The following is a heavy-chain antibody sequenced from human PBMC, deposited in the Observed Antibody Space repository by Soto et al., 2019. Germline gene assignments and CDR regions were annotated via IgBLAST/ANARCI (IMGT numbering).Heavy chain of an antibody. CDR3: ARDYLVIPHRVIDY. V-gene: IGHV3-11*06. CDR2: LSTTGNYV. J-gene: IGHJ4*02. CDR1: GFAFRDYY. Sequence: PGGSLRLSCAASGFAFRDYYMTWIRQAPGKGLEWVSFLSTTGNYVNYADSLKGRFTISRDNARNSLYLQMHSLRVEDTAVYYCARDYLVIPHRVIDYWGQGTLVTVSS. D-gene: IGHD2-15*01.